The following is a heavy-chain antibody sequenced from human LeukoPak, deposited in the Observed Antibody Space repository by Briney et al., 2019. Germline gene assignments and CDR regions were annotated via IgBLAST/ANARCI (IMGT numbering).Heavy chain of an antibody. V-gene: IGHV3-15*01. J-gene: IGHJ4*02. D-gene: IGHD3-10*01. CDR2: IKSKTDGGTT. CDR1: GFTFSNAW. CDR3: TTDTFRYAPSSGSYSPFDY. Sequence: GGSLRLSCAASGFTFSNAWMSWVRQAPGKGLEWVGRIKSKTDGGTTDYAAPVKGRFTISRDDSKNTLYLQMNSLKTEDTAVYYCTTDTFRYAPSSGSYSPFDYWGQGTLVTVSS.